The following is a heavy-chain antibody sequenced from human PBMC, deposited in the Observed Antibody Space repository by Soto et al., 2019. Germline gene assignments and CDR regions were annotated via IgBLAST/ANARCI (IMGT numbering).Heavy chain of an antibody. J-gene: IGHJ6*02. CDR3: ATHTTVTRGYYYYGMDV. Sequence: EVQLVESGGVVVQPGGSLRLSCAASGFTFDDYTMHWVRQAPGKGLKWVSLISWDGGSTYYADSVKGRFTISRDNSKNSLYLQMNSLRTEDTALYYCATHTTVTRGYYYYGMDVWGQGTTVTVSS. V-gene: IGHV3-43*01. CDR2: ISWDGGST. D-gene: IGHD4-17*01. CDR1: GFTFDDYT.